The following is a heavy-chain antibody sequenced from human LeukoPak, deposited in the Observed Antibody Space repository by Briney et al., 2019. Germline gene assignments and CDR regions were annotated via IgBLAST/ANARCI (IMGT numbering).Heavy chain of an antibody. V-gene: IGHV4-30-2*01. CDR2: IYHSGST. D-gene: IGHD3-22*01. CDR1: GGSISSGGYS. J-gene: IGHJ3*02. CDR3: ARDRSISYYYDSSGSFDAFDI. Sequence: SQTLSLTCAVSGGSISSGGYSWSWIRQPPGKGLEWIGYIYHSGSTYYNPSLKSRVTISVDRSKNQFSLKLSSVTAADTAVYYCARDRSISYYYDSSGSFDAFDIWGQGTMVTVSS.